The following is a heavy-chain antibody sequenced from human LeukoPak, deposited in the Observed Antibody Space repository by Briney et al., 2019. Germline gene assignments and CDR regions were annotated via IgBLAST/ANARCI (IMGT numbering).Heavy chain of an antibody. CDR3: ARDREAALGARGYFDY. CDR1: GYSISSGYY. J-gene: IGHJ4*02. CDR2: IYHGGST. D-gene: IGHD6-6*01. V-gene: IGHV4-38-2*02. Sequence: SETLSLTCTVSGYSISSGYYWGWIRQPPGKGLEWIGSIYHGGSTYYNPSLKSRVTISVDTSKNQFSLKLSSVTAADTAVYYCARDREAALGARGYFDYWGQGTLVTVSS.